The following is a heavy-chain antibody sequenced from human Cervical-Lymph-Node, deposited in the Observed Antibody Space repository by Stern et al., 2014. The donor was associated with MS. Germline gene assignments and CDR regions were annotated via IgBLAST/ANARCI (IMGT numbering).Heavy chain of an antibody. D-gene: IGHD2-15*01. Sequence: VQLVQSGVGVVQPGRSLRLSCAASGFTFSSYAMHWVRQAPGKGLEWVAGISYDGSNKYYADSVKGRFTISRDNSKNTLYLQMNSLRAEDTAVYYCARSDIVVVVAATYYFDYWGQGTLVTVSS. V-gene: IGHV3-30*01. CDR1: GFTFSSYA. CDR2: ISYDGSNK. J-gene: IGHJ4*02. CDR3: ARSDIVVVVAATYYFDY.